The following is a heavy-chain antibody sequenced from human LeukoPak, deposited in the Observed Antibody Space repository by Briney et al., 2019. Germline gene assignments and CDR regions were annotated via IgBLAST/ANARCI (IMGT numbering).Heavy chain of an antibody. Sequence: PGGSLRLSCAASGFTFSSYSMNWVRQAPGKGLEWVSYISSSSTIYYADSVKGRFTISGDNAKNSLYLQMNSLRDEDTAVYYCAKKRRGYYVVDYWGQGTLVTVSS. CDR2: ISSSSTI. D-gene: IGHD3-22*01. V-gene: IGHV3-48*02. CDR3: AKKRRGYYVVDY. J-gene: IGHJ4*02. CDR1: GFTFSSYS.